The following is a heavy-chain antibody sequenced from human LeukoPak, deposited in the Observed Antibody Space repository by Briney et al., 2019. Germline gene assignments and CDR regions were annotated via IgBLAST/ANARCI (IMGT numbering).Heavy chain of an antibody. CDR2: IYYSGST. Sequence: SETLSLTCTVSGGSIRSYYWSWIRQPPGKGLEWTGYIYYSGSTNYNPSLKSRVTISVDTSKNQFSLKLSSVTAADTAVYYCARTDFTFGGVIVFDYWGQGTLVTVSS. V-gene: IGHV4-59*01. CDR3: ARTDFTFGGVIVFDY. D-gene: IGHD3-16*02. J-gene: IGHJ4*02. CDR1: GGSIRSYY.